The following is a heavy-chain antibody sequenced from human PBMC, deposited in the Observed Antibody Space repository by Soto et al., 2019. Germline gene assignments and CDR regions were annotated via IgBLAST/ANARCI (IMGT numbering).Heavy chain of an antibody. V-gene: IGHV4-30-4*01. CDR1: GGSISSGDYY. CDR3: ARDHADRVLRFLEWLDHSVPEYGMDV. D-gene: IGHD3-3*01. Sequence: SETLSLTCTVSGGSISSGDYYWSWIRQPPGKGLEWIGYIYYSGSTYYNPSLKSRVTISVDTSKNQFSLKLSSVTAADTAVYYCARDHADRVLRFLEWLDHSVPEYGMDVWGQGTTVTVSS. CDR2: IYYSGST. J-gene: IGHJ6*02.